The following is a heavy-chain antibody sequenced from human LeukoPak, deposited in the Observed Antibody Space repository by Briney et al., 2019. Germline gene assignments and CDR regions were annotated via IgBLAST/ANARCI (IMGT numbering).Heavy chain of an antibody. Sequence: SESLSLTCTVSGGSLSSSLYYWGWIRPPPGKGLECIGNIFYEGRTYYNPSLRSRVTISVNTSKNQFSLKLSSVPASDTAVYYCARWAGFSANGAPTYSFDISGQGTLVTVSS. V-gene: IGHV4-39*01. CDR1: GGSLSSSLYY. D-gene: IGHD4/OR15-4a*01. J-gene: IGHJ3*02. CDR2: IFYEGRT. CDR3: ARWAGFSANGAPTYSFDI.